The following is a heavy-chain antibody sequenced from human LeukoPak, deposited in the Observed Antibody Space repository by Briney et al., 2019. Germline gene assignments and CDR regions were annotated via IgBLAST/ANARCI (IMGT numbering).Heavy chain of an antibody. CDR2: INHSGST. Sequence: SETLSLTCAVYGGSFSGNYWNWIRQPPGKGLEWIGEINHSGSTNYNPSLRSRVTISVDTPKNQFSLKLSSVTAAETAVYYCAREGRYRYGYNEYHLYMDIWGKGTTVTVSS. J-gene: IGHJ6*03. D-gene: IGHD5-18*01. CDR1: GGSFSGNY. CDR3: AREGRYRYGYNEYHLYMDI. V-gene: IGHV4-34*01.